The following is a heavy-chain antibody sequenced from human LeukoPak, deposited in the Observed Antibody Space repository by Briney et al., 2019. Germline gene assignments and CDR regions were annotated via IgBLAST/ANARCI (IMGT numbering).Heavy chain of an antibody. CDR1: GFTFSSYW. CDR3: AKEVVVPAAPLGFDP. V-gene: IGHV3-23*01. J-gene: IGHJ5*02. CDR2: ISGSGGST. D-gene: IGHD2-2*01. Sequence: GGSLRLSCGASGFTFSSYWMSWVRQAPGKGLEWVSTISGSGGSTYYADSVKGRFTISRDNSKNTLYLQMNSLRAEDTAVYYCAKEVVVPAAPLGFDPWGQGTLVTVSS.